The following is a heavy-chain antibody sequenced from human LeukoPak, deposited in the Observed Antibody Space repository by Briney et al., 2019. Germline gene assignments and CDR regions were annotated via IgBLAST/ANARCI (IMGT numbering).Heavy chain of an antibody. J-gene: IGHJ4*02. CDR2: IYYSGST. CDR3: ARYDSNYVAFDY. Sequence: SQTLSLTCTVSGGSISSGGYYWSWIRQHPGKGLEWIGYIYYSGSTYYNPSLKSRVTISVDTSKNQFSLKLSSVTAADTAVYYCARYDSNYVAFDYWGQGTLVTVSS. V-gene: IGHV4-31*03. CDR1: GGSISSGGYY. D-gene: IGHD4-11*01.